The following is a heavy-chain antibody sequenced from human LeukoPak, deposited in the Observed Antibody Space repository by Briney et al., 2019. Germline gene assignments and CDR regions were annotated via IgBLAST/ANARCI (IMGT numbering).Heavy chain of an antibody. V-gene: IGHV3-74*01. D-gene: IGHD2-2*01. J-gene: IGHJ4*02. Sequence: GGSLRLSCEASGFTFSSYWMNWVRQGPGKGLVWVSCINTDGSSTSYADSVKGRFTISRDNGKNTLYMQMNSLRAEDTAVYYCARGSSTHGEYYFDYWGQGTLVTVSS. CDR1: GFTFSSYW. CDR3: ARGSSTHGEYYFDY. CDR2: INTDGSST.